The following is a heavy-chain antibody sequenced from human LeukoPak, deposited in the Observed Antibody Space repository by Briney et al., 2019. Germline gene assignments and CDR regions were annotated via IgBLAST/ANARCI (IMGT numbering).Heavy chain of an antibody. CDR1: GLTFRSYG. D-gene: IGHD6-6*01. J-gene: IGHJ5*02. V-gene: IGHV3-23*01. CDR2: IGYGGDT. CDR3: PKGGLGEARLGS. Sequence: GGSLRPSCAPSGLTFRSYGIAWVRQAPGKGLEWVSSIGYGGDTYFADSVKGRFAISSDNCKNTLFLQMNRTTLWVTARYDCPKGGLGEARLGSWGQGTLVTVSS.